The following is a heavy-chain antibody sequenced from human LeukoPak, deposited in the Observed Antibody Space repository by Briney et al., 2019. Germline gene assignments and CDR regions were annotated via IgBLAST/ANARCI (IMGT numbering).Heavy chain of an antibody. CDR1: GFPFSSYA. D-gene: IGHD2-15*01. V-gene: IGHV3-23*01. Sequence: GGSLRLSCAASGFPFSSYAMNWVRQAPGKGLEWVSTISGTGGSTFYADSVKGRFTISRDNSKNTLYQQVNSLRAVDTAVYYCAKAPPAYCSGGSCYFDFWGQGTLVTVSS. J-gene: IGHJ4*02. CDR2: ISGTGGST. CDR3: AKAPPAYCSGGSCYFDF.